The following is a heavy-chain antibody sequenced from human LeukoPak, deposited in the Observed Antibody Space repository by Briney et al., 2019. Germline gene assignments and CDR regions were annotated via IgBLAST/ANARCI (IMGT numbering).Heavy chain of an antibody. CDR2: ISGSGGST. D-gene: IGHD1-1*01. CDR1: GFTFSSYA. Sequence: GGSLRLSCAASGFTFSSYAMSWVRQAPGKGLEWVSGISGSGGSTYYADSAKGRFTISRDNSKNTLYLQMNSLRAEDTAVYYCAKGTGTTKGFFYYAMDVWGQGTTVTVSS. J-gene: IGHJ6*02. CDR3: AKGTGTTKGFFYYAMDV. V-gene: IGHV3-23*01.